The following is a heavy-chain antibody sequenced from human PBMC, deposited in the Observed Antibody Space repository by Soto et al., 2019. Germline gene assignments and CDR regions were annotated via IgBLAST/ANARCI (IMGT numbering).Heavy chain of an antibody. J-gene: IGHJ4*02. CDR2: IYHSGST. CDR1: GGSISSCGYS. V-gene: IGHV4-30-2*01. CDR3: ATAPGPY. Sequence: SETLSLTCAVSGGSISSCGYSWSWIRQPPGKGLEWIGYIYHSGSTYYNPSLKSRVTISVDRSKNQFSLKLSSVTAADTAVYYCATAPGPYWGQGTLVTVSS.